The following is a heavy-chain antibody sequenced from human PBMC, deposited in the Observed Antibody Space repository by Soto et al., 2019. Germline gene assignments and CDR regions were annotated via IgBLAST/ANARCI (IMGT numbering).Heavy chain of an antibody. D-gene: IGHD3-3*01. CDR2: ISSSATTI. CDR1: DFTFNTYS. J-gene: IGHJ5*02. CDR3: ARDALRGDFWNGDNWLDP. V-gene: IGHV3-48*02. Sequence: GGSLRLSCTASDFTFNTYSVNWVRLAPGKGLEWISFISSSATTIYYADSVKGRFTISRDNAKNSLSLQMNSLRNEDSAVYYCARDALRGDFWNGDNWLDPWGQGTRVTVSS.